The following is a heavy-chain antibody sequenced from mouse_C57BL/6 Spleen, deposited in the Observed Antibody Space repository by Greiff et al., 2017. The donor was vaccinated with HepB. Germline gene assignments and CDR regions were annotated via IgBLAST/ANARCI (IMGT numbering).Heavy chain of an antibody. D-gene: IGHD2-3*01. CDR2: IYPGNSDT. CDR3: TRGSIYDGYYSLPMDY. V-gene: IGHV1-5*01. Sequence: EVQLQQSGTVLARPGASVKMSCKTSGYTFTSYWMHWVKQRPGRGLEWIGAIYPGNSDTNYNQKFKGKAKLTAVTSASTAYMELSSLTNKDSAGYYCTRGSIYDGYYSLPMDYWGQGTSVTVSS. J-gene: IGHJ4*01. CDR1: GYTFTSYW.